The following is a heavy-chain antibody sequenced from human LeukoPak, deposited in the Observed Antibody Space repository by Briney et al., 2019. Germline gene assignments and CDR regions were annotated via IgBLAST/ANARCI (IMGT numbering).Heavy chain of an antibody. D-gene: IGHD2-8*01. CDR2: ISSGGNTE. J-gene: IGHJ4*02. CDR1: GFTFSSYA. Sequence: PGGSLRLSCAASGFTFSSYAMSWVRQAPGKGLEWISHISSGGNTEYYVDSVRGRFTMSRDNAKNLLFLQMSSLRAEDTAVYYCARDTVNGPFVISLDYWGQGALVSVSS. CDR3: ARDTVNGPFVISLDY. V-gene: IGHV3-48*03.